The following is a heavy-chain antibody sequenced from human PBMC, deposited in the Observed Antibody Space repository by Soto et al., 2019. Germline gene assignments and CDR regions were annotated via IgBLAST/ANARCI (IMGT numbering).Heavy chain of an antibody. CDR1: GFTFSTYY. D-gene: IGHD3-10*01. J-gene: IGHJ4*02. V-gene: IGHV3-7*01. Sequence: DVQLVESGGGLVQPGGSLRLSCAASGFTFSTYYMTWVRQAPGKGLEWVASIKNDGREQYYVDSVKGRVTISRGNAKNSLYLQMNSLRAGDTALYYCSRENWFQDYWGQGTRVTVSS. CDR3: SRENWFQDY. CDR2: IKNDGREQ.